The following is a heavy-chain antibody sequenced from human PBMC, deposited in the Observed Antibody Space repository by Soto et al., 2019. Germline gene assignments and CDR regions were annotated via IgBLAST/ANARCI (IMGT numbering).Heavy chain of an antibody. CDR3: ARARYDFWSGYFRDYGMDV. Sequence: QVQLQESGPGLVKPSGTLSLTCAVSGGSISSSNWWSWVRQPPGKGLEWIGEIYHSGRTNYNPSLKSRVTISVDKSKNQFSLQLSSVTAADTAVYYCARARYDFWSGYFRDYGMDVWGQGTTVTVSS. J-gene: IGHJ6*02. CDR2: IYHSGRT. V-gene: IGHV4-4*02. CDR1: GGSISSSNW. D-gene: IGHD3-3*01.